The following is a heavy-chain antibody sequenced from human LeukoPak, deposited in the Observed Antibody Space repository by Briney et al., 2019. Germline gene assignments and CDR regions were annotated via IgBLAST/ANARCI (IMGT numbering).Heavy chain of an antibody. J-gene: IGHJ6*02. CDR3: VRDTKTPGPYYYYGMDV. D-gene: IGHD3-3*01. V-gene: IGHV1-18*01. Sequence: ASVKVSCKASGYTFTSYGISWVRQAPGQGLEWMGWISAYNGNTNYAQKLQGRVTMTTDTSTSTAYMELRSLRSDDTAVYYCVRDTKTPGPYYYYGMDVWGQGTTVTVSS. CDR1: GYTFTSYG. CDR2: ISAYNGNT.